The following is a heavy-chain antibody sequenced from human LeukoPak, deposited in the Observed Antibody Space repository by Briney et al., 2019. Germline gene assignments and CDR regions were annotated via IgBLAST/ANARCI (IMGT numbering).Heavy chain of an antibody. D-gene: IGHD4-23*01. J-gene: IGHJ4*02. V-gene: IGHV3-53*05. CDR2: IYTDGST. CDR1: GFSVGNNY. Sequence: GGSLRLSCAASGFSVGNNYVTWVRQPPGKGLEWVSVIYTDGSTYYADSVKGRFIISRDSSKNTLYLQMNSLRAEDTAVYYCTDAVAGWGQRTLVTLSS. CDR3: TDAVAG.